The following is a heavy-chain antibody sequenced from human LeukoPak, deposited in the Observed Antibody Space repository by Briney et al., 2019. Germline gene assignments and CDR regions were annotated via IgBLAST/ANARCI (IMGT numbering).Heavy chain of an antibody. CDR3: ATTPNGRSSDGLFDY. Sequence: GASVKVSCKASGGTFSSYAISWVRQAPGQGLEWMGGIIPIFGTANYAQKFQGRVTITADKSTSTAYMELSSLRSEDTAVYYCATTPNGRSSDGLFDYWGQGALVTVSS. CDR1: GGTFSSYA. V-gene: IGHV1-69*06. CDR2: IIPIFGTA. J-gene: IGHJ4*02. D-gene: IGHD2-21*01.